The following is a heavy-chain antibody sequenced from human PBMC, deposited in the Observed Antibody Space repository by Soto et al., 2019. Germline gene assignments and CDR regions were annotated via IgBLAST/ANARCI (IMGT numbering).Heavy chain of an antibody. CDR1: GDSVSSNSSA. CDR2: TYYRSKWYN. V-gene: IGHV6-1*01. Sequence: SQTLSLTFAISGDSVSSNSSAWNWIRQSPSRGLEWLGRTYYRSKWYNDYAVSVKSRITINPDTSKNQFSLQLNSVTPEDTAVYYCASSGSTTVVRARAFDMWGQGTMVTV. J-gene: IGHJ3*02. D-gene: IGHD4-17*01. CDR3: ASSGSTTVVRARAFDM.